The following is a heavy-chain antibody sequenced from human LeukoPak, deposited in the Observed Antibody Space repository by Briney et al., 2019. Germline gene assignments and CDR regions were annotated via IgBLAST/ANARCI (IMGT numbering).Heavy chain of an antibody. J-gene: IGHJ4*02. CDR1: AYTFTSYT. V-gene: IGHV1-3*01. CDR3: ARTYGVLTGFISSYFFDY. Sequence: ASVKVSCKASAYTFTSYTMHWVRQAPGQRLEWMGWINVGNGKTKYSQKFQGRVSITRDTSASTAYMELSSLRSEDTAVYYCARTYGVLTGFISSYFFDYWGQGTLVTVSS. CDR2: INVGNGKT. D-gene: IGHD3-9*01.